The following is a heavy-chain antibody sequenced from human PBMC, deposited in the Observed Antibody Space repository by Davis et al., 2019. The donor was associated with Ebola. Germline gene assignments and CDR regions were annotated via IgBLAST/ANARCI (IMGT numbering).Heavy chain of an antibody. V-gene: IGHV3-23*01. CDR1: GFTFSTYA. CDR3: ARSPDYDFWSGPGY. J-gene: IGHJ4*02. CDR2: ISGSGGST. Sequence: GESLKISCAASGFTFSTYAMGWVRQAPGKGLEWVSAISGSGGSTYYADSVKGRFTISRDNSKNTLYLQMNSLRAEDTAVYYCARSPDYDFWSGPGYWGQGTLVTVSS. D-gene: IGHD3-3*01.